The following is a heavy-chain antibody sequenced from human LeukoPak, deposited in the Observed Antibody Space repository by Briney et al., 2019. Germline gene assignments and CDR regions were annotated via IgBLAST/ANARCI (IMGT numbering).Heavy chain of an antibody. CDR3: ARFGDIDSSGYYLILP. V-gene: IGHV4-4*09. Sequence: SETLSLTCSVSGASTTSYYWNWIRQAPGKGLEWIGYIYSDGTTSYSPSLRSRVTISIDTSKDQFSLKLSSVTAADTAVYYCARFGDIDSSGYYLILPWGQGTLVTVSS. CDR1: GASTTSYY. CDR2: IYSDGTT. J-gene: IGHJ5*02. D-gene: IGHD3-22*01.